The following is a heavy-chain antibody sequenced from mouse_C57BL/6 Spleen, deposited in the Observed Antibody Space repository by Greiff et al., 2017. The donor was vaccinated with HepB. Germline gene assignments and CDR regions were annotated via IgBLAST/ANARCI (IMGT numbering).Heavy chain of an antibody. CDR3: TTRDGYYWFAY. D-gene: IGHD2-3*01. Sequence: VQLQQSGAELVRPGASVKLSCTASGFNIKDDSMHWVKQRPEQGLEWIGWIDPENGDTEYASKFQGKATITADTSSNTAYMQLGSLTSEDTAVYYWTTRDGYYWFAYWGQGTLVTVSA. J-gene: IGHJ3*01. V-gene: IGHV14-4*01. CDR1: GFNIKDDS. CDR2: IDPENGDT.